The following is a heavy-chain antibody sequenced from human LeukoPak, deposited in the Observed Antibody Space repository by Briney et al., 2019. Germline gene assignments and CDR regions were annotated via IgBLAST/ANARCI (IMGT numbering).Heavy chain of an antibody. CDR3: ARGKHIVVVTAISRGDGYFDY. Sequence: GESLRISCKGSGYSFTSYWISWVRQAPGQGLEWMGWISAYNGNTNYAQKLQGRVTMTTDTSTSTAYMELRSLRSDDTAVYYCARGKHIVVVTAISRGDGYFDYWGQGTLVTVSS. D-gene: IGHD2-21*02. CDR1: GYSFTSYW. J-gene: IGHJ4*02. V-gene: IGHV1-18*04. CDR2: ISAYNGNT.